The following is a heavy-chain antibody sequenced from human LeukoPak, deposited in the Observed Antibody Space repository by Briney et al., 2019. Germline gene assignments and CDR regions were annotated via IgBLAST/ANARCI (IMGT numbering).Heavy chain of an antibody. CDR1: CGPFSGYY. V-gene: IGHV4-34*01. Sequence: TSETLSLTCAVYCGPFSGYYWSWIRQPPGKGLEWIGEINHSGSTNYNPSLKSRVTISVDTSKNQFSLKLSSVTAADTAVYYCARELNRLDYWGQGTLVTVSS. CDR3: ARELNRLDY. J-gene: IGHJ4*02. D-gene: IGHD4-23*01. CDR2: INHSGST.